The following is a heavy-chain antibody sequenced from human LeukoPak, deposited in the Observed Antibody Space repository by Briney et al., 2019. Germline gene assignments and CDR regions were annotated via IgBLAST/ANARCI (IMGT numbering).Heavy chain of an antibody. Sequence: GASVKVSCKASGGTFSSYAISWVRQAPGQGLEWMGGIIPIFGTANYAQKFQGRVTITADESTSTAYMELSSLRSEDTAVYYCARAASGWTPFDYWGQGTLVTVSS. CDR2: IIPIFGTA. J-gene: IGHJ4*02. CDR1: GGTFSSYA. D-gene: IGHD6-19*01. V-gene: IGHV1-69*13. CDR3: ARAASGWTPFDY.